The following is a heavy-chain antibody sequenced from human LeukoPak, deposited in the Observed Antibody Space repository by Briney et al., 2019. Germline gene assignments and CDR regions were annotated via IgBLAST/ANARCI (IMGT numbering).Heavy chain of an antibody. Sequence: SQTLSLTCAISGDSVSSNSVTWNWIRQSPSRGLEWLGRTYYRSTWYNDYAVSVRGRITVNPDTSKNQFSLHLNSVTPEDTAVYYCARTSGWYKNFDYWGQGTLVTVSS. V-gene: IGHV6-1*01. CDR1: GDSVSSNSVT. CDR2: TYYRSTWYN. D-gene: IGHD6-19*01. CDR3: ARTSGWYKNFDY. J-gene: IGHJ4*02.